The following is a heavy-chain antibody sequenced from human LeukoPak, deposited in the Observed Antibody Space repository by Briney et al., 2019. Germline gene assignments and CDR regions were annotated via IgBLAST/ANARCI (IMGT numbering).Heavy chain of an antibody. D-gene: IGHD1-26*01. V-gene: IGHV1-18*01. Sequence: GASVKVSCKASGYTFTSYGISWVRQAPGQGLEWMGWISAYNGNTNYAQKLQGRVTMTTDTSASTAYMELRSLRSDDTAVYYCARSAGVEWELLRPAHDAFDIWGQGTMVTVSS. J-gene: IGHJ3*02. CDR3: ARSAGVEWELLRPAHDAFDI. CDR1: GYTFTSYG. CDR2: ISAYNGNT.